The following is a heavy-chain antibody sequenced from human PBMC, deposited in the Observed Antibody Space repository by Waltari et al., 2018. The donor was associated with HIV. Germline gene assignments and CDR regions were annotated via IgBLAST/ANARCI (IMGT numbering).Heavy chain of an antibody. CDR1: GYTFTSCD. Sequence: QVQLVQSGAEVRKPGASVTVSCKASGYTFTSCDVTWVRQAPGHGLEWMGWVNPYSGNTGYAKNFQGRVTMTRNTSISTAYMELSGLRSEDTAVYYCARGAPGHYCSGGSCPYFDYWGQGSLVTVSS. CDR3: ARGAPGHYCSGGSCPYFDY. J-gene: IGHJ4*02. CDR2: VNPYSGNT. D-gene: IGHD2-15*01. V-gene: IGHV1-8*02.